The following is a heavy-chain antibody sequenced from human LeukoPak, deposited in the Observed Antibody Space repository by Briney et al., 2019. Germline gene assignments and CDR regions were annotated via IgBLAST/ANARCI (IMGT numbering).Heavy chain of an antibody. Sequence: GGSLRLSCAASGFPFANTWMLWVRQAPGKGLVWVSLINNDGSTTNYADSVKGRFTISRDNAKNTVYLQMNSLRAEDTAVYYCAIGGTYGSGSWGQGTLVTVSS. CDR3: AIGGTYGSGS. V-gene: IGHV3-74*01. D-gene: IGHD3-10*01. J-gene: IGHJ4*02. CDR2: INNDGSTT. CDR1: GFPFANTW.